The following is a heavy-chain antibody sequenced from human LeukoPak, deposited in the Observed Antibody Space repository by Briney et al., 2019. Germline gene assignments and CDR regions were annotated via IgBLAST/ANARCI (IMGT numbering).Heavy chain of an antibody. CDR2: IIPILGIA. CDR3: ASMAPNGFDY. D-gene: IGHD3-10*01. V-gene: IGHV1-69*04. CDR1: GGTFSSYA. Sequence: SVKVSCKASGGTFSSYAISWVRQAPGQGLEWMGRIIPILGIANYAQRFQGRVTITADKSTSTAYMELSSLRSEDTAVYYCASMAPNGFDYWGQGTLVTVSS. J-gene: IGHJ4*02.